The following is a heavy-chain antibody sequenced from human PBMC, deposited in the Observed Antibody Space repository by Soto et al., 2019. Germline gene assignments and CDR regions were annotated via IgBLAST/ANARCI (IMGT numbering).Heavy chain of an antibody. D-gene: IGHD6-6*01. Sequence: QPGGSLRLSCAASGFTVRSYWMNWVRQAPGKGLEWVASIDQDGSGKYYVDSVRGRFTISKDNAKNSAYLQMNSLRAEDTAVYYCARGHSSSPNWFDPWGQGTLVTVSS. J-gene: IGHJ5*02. CDR3: ARGHSSSPNWFDP. V-gene: IGHV3-7*03. CDR2: IDQDGSGK. CDR1: GFTVRSYW.